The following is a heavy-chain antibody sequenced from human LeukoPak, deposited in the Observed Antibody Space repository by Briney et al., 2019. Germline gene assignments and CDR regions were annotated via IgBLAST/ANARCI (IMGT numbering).Heavy chain of an antibody. D-gene: IGHD6-13*01. CDR1: GGSISSYY. CDR3: ARALGDSSSWDDWFDP. J-gene: IGHJ5*02. V-gene: IGHV4-59*01. CDR2: IYYSGST. Sequence: SETLSLTCTVSGGSISSYYWTWIRQPPGKGLEWIGYIYYSGSTNYNPSLKSRVTISIDTSKNQFSLKLNSVTAADTAVCYCARALGDSSSWDDWFDPWGQGTLVSVSS.